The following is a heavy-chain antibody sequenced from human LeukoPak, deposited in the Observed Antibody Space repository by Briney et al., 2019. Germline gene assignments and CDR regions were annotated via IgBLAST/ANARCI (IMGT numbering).Heavy chain of an antibody. J-gene: IGHJ4*02. V-gene: IGHV3-23*01. D-gene: IGHD2-15*01. Sequence: GGSLRLSCAASGFTFSSYGVSWVRQAPGKGLEWVSAISGSGGSTYYADSVKGRFTISRDNSKNTLYLQMNSLRAEDTAVYYCAKDSVVVAETNYFDYWGQGTLVTVSS. CDR1: GFTFSSYG. CDR3: AKDSVVVAETNYFDY. CDR2: ISGSGGST.